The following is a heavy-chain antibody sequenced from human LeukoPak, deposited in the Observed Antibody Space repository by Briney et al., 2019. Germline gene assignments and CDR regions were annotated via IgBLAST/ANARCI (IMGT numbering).Heavy chain of an antibody. Sequence: ASVKVSCKASGYTFTGYYMHWVRQAPGQGLEWMGWINPNSGDTNYAQKFQGRVTMTRDTSISTAYMELSRLRSDDTAVYYCAREKDIVVVVAAYYWGQGTLVTVSS. V-gene: IGHV1-2*02. CDR3: AREKDIVVVVAAYY. J-gene: IGHJ4*02. CDR2: INPNSGDT. D-gene: IGHD2-15*01. CDR1: GYTFTGYY.